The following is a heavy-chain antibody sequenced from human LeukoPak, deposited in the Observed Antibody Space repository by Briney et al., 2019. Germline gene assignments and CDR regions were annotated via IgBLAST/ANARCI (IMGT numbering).Heavy chain of an antibody. CDR3: ATQSITLVVVISPFDY. CDR1: GLTFSNFP. CDR2: IQDDGATT. J-gene: IGHJ4*02. V-gene: IGHV3-30*02. D-gene: IGHD3-22*01. Sequence: PGGSLRLSCAASGLTFSNFPMHWVRQAPGKGLEWVALIQDDGATTNYVDSVRGRFTISRDNSKSTVYLQMNSLKLDDTAVYYCATQSITLVVVISPFDYWGQGTLVTVSS.